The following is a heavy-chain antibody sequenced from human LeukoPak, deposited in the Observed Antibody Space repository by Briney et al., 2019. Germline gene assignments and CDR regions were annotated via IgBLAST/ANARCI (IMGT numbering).Heavy chain of an antibody. CDR1: GGSISSYY. CDR2: IYTRGST. D-gene: IGHD1-14*01. V-gene: IGHV4-4*08. J-gene: IGHJ3*02. CDR3: ARRMRRPDEIHDAFDI. Sequence: SETLSLTCTVSGGSISSYYWCWIWQRPRKGLGWVGYIYTRGSTHYNPSLKTRVTISVDTSKNQFSLKLSSVTAADTAVYYCARRMRRPDEIHDAFDIWGQGTMVTVYS.